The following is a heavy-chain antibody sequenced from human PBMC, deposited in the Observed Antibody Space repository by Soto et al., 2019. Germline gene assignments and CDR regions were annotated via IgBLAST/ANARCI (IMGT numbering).Heavy chain of an antibody. CDR1: GGSISSGDYY. D-gene: IGHD6-25*01. J-gene: IGHJ4*02. CDR3: ARAGPPGGGPSY. CDR2: IYYSGST. V-gene: IGHV4-30-4*01. Sequence: SETLSLTCTVSGGSISSGDYYWSWIRQPPGKGLEWIGYIYYSGSTYYNPSLKSRVTISVDTSKNQFSLKLSSVTAADTAVYYCARAGPPGGGPSYWGQGTLVTVSS.